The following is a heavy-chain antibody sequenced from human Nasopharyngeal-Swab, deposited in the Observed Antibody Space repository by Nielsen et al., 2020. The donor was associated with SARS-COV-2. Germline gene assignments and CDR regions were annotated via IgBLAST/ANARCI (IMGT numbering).Heavy chain of an antibody. V-gene: IGHV1-8*01. CDR2: MNLDSGDT. CDR3: ARGPRPKRHLDY. D-gene: IGHD1-1*01. Sequence: ASVKVSCKTSGYTFASCDVNWVRQATGRGLEGVGWMNLDSGDTHYAQEFQGKVTLTRDTSRSTAYMELSSLRSEDTAVYYCARGPRPKRHLDYWGQGTLVTVSS. CDR1: GYTFASCD. J-gene: IGHJ4*02.